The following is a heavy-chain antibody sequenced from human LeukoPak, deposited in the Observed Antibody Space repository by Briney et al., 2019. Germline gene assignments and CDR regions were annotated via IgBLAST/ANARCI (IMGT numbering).Heavy chain of an antibody. D-gene: IGHD3-10*01. J-gene: IGHJ5*02. Sequence: GGSLRLSCAASGFTFTSYSMNWVRQAPGKGLEWVSSISSSSSYVYYADSVKGRFTISRDNAKNSLYLQMNSLRAEDTAVYYCAGGFGELDDEWFDPWGQGTLVTVSS. CDR1: GFTFTSYS. CDR3: AGGFGELDDEWFDP. CDR2: ISSSSSYV. V-gene: IGHV3-21*01.